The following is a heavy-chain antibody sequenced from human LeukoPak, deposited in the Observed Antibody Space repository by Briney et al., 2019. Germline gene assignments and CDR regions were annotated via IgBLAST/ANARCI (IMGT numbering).Heavy chain of an antibody. Sequence: GSSVKVSCKASGGTFSSYTISWVRQAPGQGLEWMGRIIPILGIANYAQKFQGRVTITADKSTSTAYMELSSLRSEDTAVYYCARALAVAADFDYWGQGTLVTVSS. D-gene: IGHD6-19*01. CDR3: ARALAVAADFDY. J-gene: IGHJ4*02. CDR1: GGTFSSYT. CDR2: IIPILGIA. V-gene: IGHV1-69*02.